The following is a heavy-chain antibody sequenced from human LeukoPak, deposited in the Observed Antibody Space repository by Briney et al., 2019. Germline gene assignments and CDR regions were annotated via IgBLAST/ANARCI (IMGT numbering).Heavy chain of an antibody. D-gene: IGHD2-15*01. J-gene: IGHJ4*02. Sequence: GGSLRLSCAASGFTFSSYGMHWVRQAPGKGLEWVAVISYDGSNKYYADSVKGRFTISRDNSKNTPYLQMNSLRAEDTAVYYCAKVLLGYCSGGSCSSFDYWGQGTLVTVSS. V-gene: IGHV3-30*18. CDR2: ISYDGSNK. CDR1: GFTFSSYG. CDR3: AKVLLGYCSGGSCSSFDY.